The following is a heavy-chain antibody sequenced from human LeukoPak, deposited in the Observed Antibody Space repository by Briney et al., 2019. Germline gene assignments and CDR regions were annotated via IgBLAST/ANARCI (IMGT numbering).Heavy chain of an antibody. D-gene: IGHD1-1*01. CDR3: ARDRGGTGDFDY. V-gene: IGHV1-3*01. CDR1: GYTFTSYA. Sequence: VASVKVSCKASGYTFTSYAMHWVRRAPGQRLEWMGWINAGNGDTKYSQKFQGRVTIARDTSAGTAYMELSSLRSEDTAVYYCARDRGGTGDFDYWGQGTLVTVSS. CDR2: INAGNGDT. J-gene: IGHJ4*02.